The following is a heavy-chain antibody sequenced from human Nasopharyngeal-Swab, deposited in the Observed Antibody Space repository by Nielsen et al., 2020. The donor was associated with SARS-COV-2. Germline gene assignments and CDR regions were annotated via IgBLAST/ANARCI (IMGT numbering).Heavy chain of an antibody. CDR3: ARGSRFTIFGVVPDYYYGMDV. D-gene: IGHD3-3*01. CDR1: GGSISSYY. V-gene: IGHV4-4*07. CDR2: IYTSGST. Sequence: SDTLSLTCTVSGGSISSYYWSRIRQPAGKGLEWIGRIYTSGSTNYNPSLKSRVTMSVDTSKNQFSLKLSSVTAADTAVYYCARGSRFTIFGVVPDYYYGMDVWGQGTTVTVSS. J-gene: IGHJ6*02.